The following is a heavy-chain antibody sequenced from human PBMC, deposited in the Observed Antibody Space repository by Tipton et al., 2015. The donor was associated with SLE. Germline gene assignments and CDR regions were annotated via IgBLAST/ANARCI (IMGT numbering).Heavy chain of an antibody. CDR2: MNPNSGNT. D-gene: IGHD1-26*01. Sequence: QLVQSGAEVKKPGASVKVSCKASGYTSTSYDINWVRQATGQGLEWMGWMNPNSGNTGYAQKFQGRVTMTRNTSISTAYMELSSLRSEDTPVYYCASPGIVGATGGGDYWGQGTLVTVSS. CDR3: ASPGIVGATGGGDY. CDR1: GYTSTSYD. J-gene: IGHJ4*02. V-gene: IGHV1-8*01.